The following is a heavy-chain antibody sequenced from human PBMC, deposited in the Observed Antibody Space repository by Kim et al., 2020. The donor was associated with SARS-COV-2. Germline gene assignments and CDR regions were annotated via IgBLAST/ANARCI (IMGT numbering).Heavy chain of an antibody. D-gene: IGHD5-12*01. V-gene: IGHV3-23*01. J-gene: IGHJ5*02. CDR3: AREPQSLRKAGWFDP. Sequence: CVKGRFPLFRDKSEDTLYLQMNSLRAEDTAVYYCAREPQSLRKAGWFDPWGQGTLVTVSS.